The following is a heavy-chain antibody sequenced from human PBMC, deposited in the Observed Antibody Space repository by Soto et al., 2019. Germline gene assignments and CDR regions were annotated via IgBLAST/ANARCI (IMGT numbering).Heavy chain of an antibody. V-gene: IGHV3-7*05. CDR3: ARDGVAAGLYVDY. J-gene: IGHJ4*02. CDR1: GFICSDYW. CDR2: MKYDGSEQ. Sequence: EVQLVESGGRLVQPGGSLRLSCAASGFICSDYWMNWVRQAPGKGLEWVSSMKYDGSEQIYVDSLRGRFTISRDNAKNSLYLQMASLRSEDTAVYYCARDGVAAGLYVDYWGQGTLVPVSS. D-gene: IGHD6-25*01.